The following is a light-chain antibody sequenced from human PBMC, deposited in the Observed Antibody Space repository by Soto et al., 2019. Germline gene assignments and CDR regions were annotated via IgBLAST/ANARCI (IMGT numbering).Light chain of an antibody. J-gene: IGKJ4*01. CDR2: DGS. CDR3: HQFKGFPLT. CDR1: QGINSA. V-gene: IGKV1-13*02. Sequence: AIQLTQLPASLSASVGDRVAITCRASQGINSALAWYQQKPGRPPKLLIYDGSSLESGVPTRFGGSGSGTDFTLTISGLQPDDFATYYCHQFKGFPLTFGGGTKV.